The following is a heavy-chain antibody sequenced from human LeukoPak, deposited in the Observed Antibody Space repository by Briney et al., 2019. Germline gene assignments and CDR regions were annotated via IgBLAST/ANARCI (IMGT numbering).Heavy chain of an antibody. CDR2: INHSGST. CDR1: GGSFSGYY. Sequence: SETLSLTCAVYGGSFSGYYWSWIRQPPGKGLEWIGEINHSGSTNYNPSLKSRVTISVDTSKNQFSLKLSSVTAADTAVYYCARDLGVMGAFDIWGQGTMVTVSS. V-gene: IGHV4-34*01. D-gene: IGHD3-16*01. CDR3: ARDLGVMGAFDI. J-gene: IGHJ3*02.